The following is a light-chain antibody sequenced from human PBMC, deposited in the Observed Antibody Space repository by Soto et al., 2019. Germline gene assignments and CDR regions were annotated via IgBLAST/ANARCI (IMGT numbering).Light chain of an antibody. CDR3: QQYNNWPSWT. CDR1: QSVTSN. CDR2: HAY. J-gene: IGKJ1*01. V-gene: IGKV3-15*01. Sequence: EIVMTQSPATLSVSPGERATLSCRASQSVTSNLAWYQQKPGQSPRLLIYHAYTRATGIPARFSGSGFGTEFTLTISGLQSEDFAVYYCQQYNNWPSWTFGRGTKVEIK.